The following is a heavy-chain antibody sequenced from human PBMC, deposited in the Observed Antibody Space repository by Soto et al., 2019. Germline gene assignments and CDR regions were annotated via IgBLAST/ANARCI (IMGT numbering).Heavy chain of an antibody. V-gene: IGHV4-31*03. Sequence: QVQLQESGPGLVKPSQTLSLTCTVSGGSISSGGYYWTWIRQLPGKGLEWIGYIYYTGRTYYNPSPESRVTMSAHTSKNQFSLKLSSVTVADTALYYCARDLYSHGQGFVAWGQGTLVTVSS. CDR3: ARDLYSHGQGFVA. CDR1: GGSISSGGYY. CDR2: IYYTGRT. J-gene: IGHJ5*02. D-gene: IGHD3-16*01.